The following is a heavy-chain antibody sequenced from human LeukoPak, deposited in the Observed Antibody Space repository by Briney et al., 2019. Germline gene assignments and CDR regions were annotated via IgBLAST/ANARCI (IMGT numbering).Heavy chain of an antibody. Sequence: GGSLRLSCEASGFTFSRHAMHWVRQAPGKGLEWLAVITYDGNHKFFADSVKGRFTVSRDNSRNTLYLQMNSLTTEDTALYYCARDRTYYYDSSGADWGQGTLVTVSS. CDR3: ARDRTYYYDSSGAD. D-gene: IGHD3-22*01. V-gene: IGHV3-30*14. CDR1: GFTFSRHA. J-gene: IGHJ4*02. CDR2: ITYDGNHK.